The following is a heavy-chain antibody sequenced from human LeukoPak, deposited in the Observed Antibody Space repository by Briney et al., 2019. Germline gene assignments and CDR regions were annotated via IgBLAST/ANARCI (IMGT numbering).Heavy chain of an antibody. CDR3: ARAGLTEDCYGSGSYSY. CDR2: INPNSGGT. D-gene: IGHD3-10*01. J-gene: IGHJ4*02. V-gene: IGHV1-2*02. Sequence: GASVKVSCKASGYTFTGYYMHWVRQAPGQGLEWMGWINPNSGGTNYAQKFQGRVTMTRDTSISTAYMELSRLRSDDTAVYYCARAGLTEDCYGSGSYSYWGQGTLVTVSS. CDR1: GYTFTGYY.